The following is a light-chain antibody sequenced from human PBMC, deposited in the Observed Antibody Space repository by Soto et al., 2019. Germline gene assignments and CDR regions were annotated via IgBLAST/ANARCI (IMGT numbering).Light chain of an antibody. Sequence: SYELTQPPSVSVAPGQTARFTCGGDNIGSKSVHWYQQKPGQAPVLVVYDDTGRPSGIPERFSGSNSGNTATLTISRVEAGDEADYYCQVWDSSSEVIFGGGTKVTVL. CDR3: QVWDSSSEVI. CDR2: DDT. J-gene: IGLJ2*01. CDR1: NIGSKS. V-gene: IGLV3-21*02.